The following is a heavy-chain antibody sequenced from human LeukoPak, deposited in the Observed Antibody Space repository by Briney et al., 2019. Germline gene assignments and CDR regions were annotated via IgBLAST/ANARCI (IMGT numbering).Heavy chain of an antibody. J-gene: IGHJ6*03. CDR1: GFTFGDYA. V-gene: IGHV3-49*04. CDR3: TRDSSRVPAAIYRYYMDV. Sequence: GGSLGLSCTASGFTFGDYAMSWVRQAPGKGLEWVGFIRSKAYGGTTEYDASVKGRFTISRDDSKSIAYLQMNSLKTEDTAVYYCTRDSSRVPAAIYRYYMDVWGKGTTVTVSS. D-gene: IGHD2-2*02. CDR2: IRSKAYGGTT.